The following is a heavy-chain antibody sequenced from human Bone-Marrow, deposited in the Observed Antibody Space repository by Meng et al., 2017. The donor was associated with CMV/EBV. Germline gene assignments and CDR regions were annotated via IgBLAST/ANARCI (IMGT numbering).Heavy chain of an antibody. D-gene: IGHD6-6*01. CDR3: ARDASTAARPGGY. Sequence: ASVKVSCKASGYTFTSYDINWVRQATGQGLEWMGWMNPNSGNTGYSQKFQGRVTITRNTSISTAAMELRSLRSDDKAVYYSARDASTAARPGGYWGQGTLVTVSS. CDR2: MNPNSGNT. J-gene: IGHJ4*02. V-gene: IGHV1-8*03. CDR1: GYTFTSYD.